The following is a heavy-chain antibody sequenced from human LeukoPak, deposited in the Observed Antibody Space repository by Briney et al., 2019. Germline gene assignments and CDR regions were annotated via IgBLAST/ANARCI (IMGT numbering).Heavy chain of an antibody. CDR3: ARRPGYCSSTSCYARYHDWFDP. Sequence: SETLSLTCAVYGGSFSGYYWSWIRQPPGKGLEWIGEINHSGSTNYNPSLKSRVTISVDTSKNQFSLKLSSVTAADTAVYYCARRPGYCSSTSCYARYHDWFDPWGQGTLVTVSS. J-gene: IGHJ5*02. V-gene: IGHV4-34*01. CDR2: INHSGST. D-gene: IGHD2-2*01. CDR1: GGSFSGYY.